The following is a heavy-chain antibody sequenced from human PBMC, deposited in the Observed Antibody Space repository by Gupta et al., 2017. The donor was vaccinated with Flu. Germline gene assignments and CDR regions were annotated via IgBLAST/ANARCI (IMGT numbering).Heavy chain of an antibody. CDR3: TRVYGYNGNDF. CDR1: NGSISSYF. CDR2: VYYSGIT. Sequence: QVQLQESGPGLVKPSETLSLTCTVSNGSISSYFWSWIRQPPGKGLEWIGYVYYSGITNYNPSLKSRVTISVDPSKNQFSLKLSSVTAADTAFYYCTRVYGYNGNDFWGPGTLVTVSS. D-gene: IGHD1-14*01. V-gene: IGHV4-59*01. J-gene: IGHJ4*02.